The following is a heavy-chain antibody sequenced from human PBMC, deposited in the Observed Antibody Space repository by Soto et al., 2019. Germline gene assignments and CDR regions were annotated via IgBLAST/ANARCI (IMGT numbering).Heavy chain of an antibody. V-gene: IGHV3-30*18. CDR1: GFTFSTYG. Sequence: QVQLVESGGGEVQPGRSLRLSCEASGFTFSTYGMHWVRQAPGKGLEWVAVISFDGTNKYYADSVKGRFTISRDNSKDTSFLQMDSLRPEDTALYYCAKIIRRYGSGYDYWAQGTRVTVAA. CDR3: AKIIRRYGSGYDY. J-gene: IGHJ4*02. D-gene: IGHD3-10*01. CDR2: ISFDGTNK.